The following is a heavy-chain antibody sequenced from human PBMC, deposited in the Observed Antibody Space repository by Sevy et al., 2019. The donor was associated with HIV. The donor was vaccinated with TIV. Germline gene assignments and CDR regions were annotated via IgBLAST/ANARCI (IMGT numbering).Heavy chain of an antibody. CDR3: ARSENIAAAGWAGRNNYYFDY. J-gene: IGHJ4*02. D-gene: IGHD6-13*01. CDR1: GFTFSSYS. Sequence: GSLRLSCAASGFTFSSYSMNWVRQAPGKGLEWVSYISSSSSTIYYADSVKGRFTISSDNAKNSLYLQMNSLRDEDTAVYYCARSENIAAAGWAGRNNYYFDYWGQGTLVTVSS. CDR2: ISSSSSTI. V-gene: IGHV3-48*02.